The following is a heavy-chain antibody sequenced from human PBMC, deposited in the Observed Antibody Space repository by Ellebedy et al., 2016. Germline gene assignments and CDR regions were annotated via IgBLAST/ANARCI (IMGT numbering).Heavy chain of an antibody. CDR1: GFTFSSYA. V-gene: IGHV3-23*01. D-gene: IGHD3-3*01. CDR3: AKDLERGLEWSQSAFDY. CDR2: ISGSGDST. J-gene: IGHJ4*02. Sequence: GGSLRLXXAVSGFTFSSYAMSWVRQAPGKGLEWVSAISGSGDSTYYADSVKGRFTISRDNAKNSVYLQMNSLRDEDTALYYCAKDLERGLEWSQSAFDYWGQGTLVTVSS.